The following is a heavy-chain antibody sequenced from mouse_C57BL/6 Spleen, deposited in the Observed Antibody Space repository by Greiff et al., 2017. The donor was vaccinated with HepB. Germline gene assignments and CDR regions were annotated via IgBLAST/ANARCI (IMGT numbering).Heavy chain of an antibody. CDR3: ARDGYDGTPFAY. CDR2: IDPSDSYT. D-gene: IGHD2-2*01. Sequence: VQLQQPGAELVMPGASVKLSCKASGYTFTSYWMHWVKQRPGQGLEWIGEIDPSDSYTNYNQKFKGKSTLTVDKSSSTAYMQLSSLTSEDSAVYYCARDGYDGTPFAYWGQGTLVTVSA. V-gene: IGHV1-69*01. J-gene: IGHJ3*01. CDR1: GYTFTSYW.